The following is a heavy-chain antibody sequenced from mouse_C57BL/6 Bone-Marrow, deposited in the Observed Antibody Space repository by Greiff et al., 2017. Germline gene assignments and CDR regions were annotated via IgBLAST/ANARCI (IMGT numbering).Heavy chain of an antibody. CDR1: GYTFTSYG. J-gene: IGHJ1*03. Sequence: QVQLQQSGAELARPGASVKLSCKASGYTFTSYGISWVKQRTGQGLEWIGEIYPRSGTTYYNEKFKGKATLTADKSSSTAYMELRSLTSEDSAVYFCARRRGLGRYFDVWGTGTTVTVSS. CDR2: IYPRSGTT. V-gene: IGHV1-81*01. D-gene: IGHD4-1*01. CDR3: ARRRGLGRYFDV.